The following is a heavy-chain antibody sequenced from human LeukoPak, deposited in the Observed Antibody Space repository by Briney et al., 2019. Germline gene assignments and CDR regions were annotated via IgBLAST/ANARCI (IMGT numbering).Heavy chain of an antibody. Sequence: ASVKVSCKASGYTFTSYGISWVRQAPGQGLEWMGWISAYNGNTNYPQKLQGRVTMTTDTSTSTAYMELRSLRSDDTAVYYCARRPSYYYDSSGWVDYWGQGTLVTVSS. V-gene: IGHV1-18*01. J-gene: IGHJ4*02. CDR3: ARRPSYYYDSSGWVDY. CDR2: ISAYNGNT. D-gene: IGHD3-22*01. CDR1: GYTFTSYG.